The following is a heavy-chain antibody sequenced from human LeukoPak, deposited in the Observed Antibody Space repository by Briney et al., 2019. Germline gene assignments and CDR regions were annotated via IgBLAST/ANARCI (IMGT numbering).Heavy chain of an antibody. CDR1: GFTVSSNY. CDR3: ARVLYDYYDSSGYHLPDY. CDR2: IYSGGST. J-gene: IGHJ4*02. V-gene: IGHV3-53*01. Sequence: GGSLRLSCAASGFTVSSNYMSWVRQAPGKGLEWVSVIYSGGSTYYADSVKGRFTISRDNSKNTLYLQMNSLRAEDTAVYYCARVLYDYYDSSGYHLPDYWGQGTLVTVSS. D-gene: IGHD3-22*01.